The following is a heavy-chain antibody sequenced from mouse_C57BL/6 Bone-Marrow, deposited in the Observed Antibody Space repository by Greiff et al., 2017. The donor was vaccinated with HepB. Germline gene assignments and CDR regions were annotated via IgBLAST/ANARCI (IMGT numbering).Heavy chain of an antibody. V-gene: IGHV1-50*01. J-gene: IGHJ3*01. CDR3: ARREFGPWFAY. CDR1: GYTFTSYW. Sequence: QVHVKQPGAELVKPGASVKLSCKASGYTFTSYWMQWVKQRPGQGLEWIGEIDTSDSYTNYNQKFKGKATLTVDTSSSTAYMQLSSLTSEDSAVYYCARREFGPWFAYWGQGTLVTVSA. CDR2: IDTSDSYT.